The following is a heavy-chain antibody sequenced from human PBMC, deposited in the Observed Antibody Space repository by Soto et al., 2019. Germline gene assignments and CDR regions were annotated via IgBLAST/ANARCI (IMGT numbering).Heavy chain of an antibody. Sequence: QVQLVESGGGLVKTSGSLRIACAASGFTFSDYYMSWVRQAPGKGLEWVSYISSSGNTIYYAGSVKGRFTISRDNAKNSVYRQMNSLRAEDTALYFCAKMSSENYYDPVFSWGQGTLVTVS. CDR3: AKMSSENYYDPVFS. J-gene: IGHJ4*02. V-gene: IGHV3-11*01. CDR2: ISSSGNTI. D-gene: IGHD3-22*01. CDR1: GFTFSDYY.